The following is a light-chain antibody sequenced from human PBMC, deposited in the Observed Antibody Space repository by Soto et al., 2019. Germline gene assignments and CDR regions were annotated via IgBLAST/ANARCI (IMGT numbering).Light chain of an antibody. V-gene: IGKV1-5*03. Sequence: DIQMTQSPSTLSASVGDRVTITCRASQSISNWLAWYQQKPGKAPKVLIYRASSLESGVPSRFSGSGSGSEFTLTTSSLQPDDFATYYCQQYNGYSWTFGQGTKVEIK. J-gene: IGKJ1*01. CDR1: QSISNW. CDR3: QQYNGYSWT. CDR2: RAS.